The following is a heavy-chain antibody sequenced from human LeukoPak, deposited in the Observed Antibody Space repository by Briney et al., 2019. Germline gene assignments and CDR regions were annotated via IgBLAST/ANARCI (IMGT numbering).Heavy chain of an antibody. D-gene: IGHD6-19*01. CDR1: GFTFSSYA. J-gene: IGHJ4*02. V-gene: IGHV3-30*04. CDR3: ARDGQWLGHFDY. CDR2: ISYDGSNK. Sequence: GRSLRLSCAASGFTFSSYAMHWARQAPGKGLEWVAVISYDGSNKYYADSVKGRFTISRDNSKNTLYLQMNSLRAEDTAVYYCARDGQWLGHFDYWGQGTLVTVSS.